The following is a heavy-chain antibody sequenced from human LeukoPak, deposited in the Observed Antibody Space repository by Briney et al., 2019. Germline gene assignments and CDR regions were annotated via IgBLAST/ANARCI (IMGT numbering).Heavy chain of an antibody. CDR3: AFSGSLIFFDY. J-gene: IGHJ4*02. D-gene: IGHD3-10*01. CDR1: GGSINSGGSY. Sequence: PSETLSLTCTVSGGSINSGGSYWNWIRQYPGKGLEWIRYIFYSGSTYYSPSLKSRVVISADMSKNQFSLRLNSVTAADTAVYYCAFSGSLIFFDYWGQGAPVTVSS. CDR2: IFYSGST. V-gene: IGHV4-31*03.